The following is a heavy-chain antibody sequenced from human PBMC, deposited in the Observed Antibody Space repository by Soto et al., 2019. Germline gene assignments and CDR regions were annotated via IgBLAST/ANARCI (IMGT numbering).Heavy chain of an antibody. CDR3: ARGEGRMGSVKPLYYYYGMDG. CDR1: GGTFSSYA. Sequence: SVKVSCKASGGTFSSYAISWVRQAPGQGLEWMGGIIPIFGTANYAQKFQGRVTITADESTSTAYMELSSLRSEDTAVYYCARGEGRMGSVKPLYYYYGMDGWGQGTTVTVSS. V-gene: IGHV1-69*13. CDR2: IIPIFGTA. D-gene: IGHD3-16*01. J-gene: IGHJ6*02.